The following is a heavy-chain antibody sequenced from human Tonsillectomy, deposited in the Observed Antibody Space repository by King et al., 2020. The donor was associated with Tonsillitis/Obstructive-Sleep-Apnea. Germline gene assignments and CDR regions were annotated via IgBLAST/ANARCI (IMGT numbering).Heavy chain of an antibody. Sequence: VQLQESGPGLVKPSETLSLTCTVSGGSINSSDYYWGWIRQPPGKGLEWIGSISYSGSTYYYASLKSRVTISVDTSKNQFTLKLTSVTAADTAVYFCARHPFSMIRGFNRFDPWGPGTLVIVSS. J-gene: IGHJ5*02. V-gene: IGHV4-39*01. CDR2: ISYSGST. CDR1: GGSINSSDYY. CDR3: ARHPFSMIRGFNRFDP. D-gene: IGHD3-10*01.